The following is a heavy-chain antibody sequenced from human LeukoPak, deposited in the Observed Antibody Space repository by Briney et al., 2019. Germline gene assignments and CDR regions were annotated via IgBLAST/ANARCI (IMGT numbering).Heavy chain of an antibody. J-gene: IGHJ5*02. CDR2: IIPIFGTA. CDR3: ARESRDGYILGWFDP. D-gene: IGHD5-24*01. Sequence: SVKVSCKASGGTFSSYAISRVRQAPGQGLEWMGGIIPIFGTANYAQKFQGRVTITADESTSTAYMELSSLRSEDTAVYYCARESRDGYILGWFDPWGQGTLVTVSS. V-gene: IGHV1-69*13. CDR1: GGTFSSYA.